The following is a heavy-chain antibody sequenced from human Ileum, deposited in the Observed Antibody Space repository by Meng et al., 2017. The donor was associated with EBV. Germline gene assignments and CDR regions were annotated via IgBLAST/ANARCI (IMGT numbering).Heavy chain of an antibody. CDR3: ARSSPIVRGLDY. J-gene: IGHJ4*02. D-gene: IGHD3-10*01. CDR1: GGSVSGSDW. Sequence: LQLQGSGPGLVKPSGTLSLTCAGSGGSVSGSDWWGWARQPPGKGLEWIGEVYHDGATNYHPSLKSLVTISLDKSKNEVNLHLNSLTAADTAVYFCARSSPIVRGLDYWGQGTLVTVSS. CDR2: VYHDGAT. V-gene: IGHV4-4*02.